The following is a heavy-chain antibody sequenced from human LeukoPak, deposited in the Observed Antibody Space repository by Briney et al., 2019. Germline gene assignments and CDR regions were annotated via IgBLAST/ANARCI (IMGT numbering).Heavy chain of an antibody. CDR1: GFTFSDYY. CDR3: ARVVYYGSGSTDYYYYYGMDV. J-gene: IGHJ6*02. CDR2: ISSSGSTI. Sequence: GGSLRLSCAASGFTFSDYYMSWIRQAPGKGLEWVSYISSSGSTIYYADSVKGRFTISRDNAKNSLYLQMNSLRAEDTAVYYCARVVYYGSGSTDYYYYYGMDVWGQGTTVTVSS. D-gene: IGHD3-10*01. V-gene: IGHV3-11*01.